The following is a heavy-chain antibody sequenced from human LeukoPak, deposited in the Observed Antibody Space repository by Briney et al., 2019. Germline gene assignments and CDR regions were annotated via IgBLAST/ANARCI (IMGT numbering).Heavy chain of an antibody. V-gene: IGHV3-21*01. CDR3: ARDYDSRGYYYVVWYYFDY. J-gene: IGHJ4*02. Sequence: KSGGSLRLSCAASGFTFSSYSMNWVRQAPGKGLEWASSISSSSSYIYYADSVKGRFTISRDNAKNSLYLQMNSLRAEDTAVYYCARDYDSRGYYYVVWYYFDYWGQGTLVTVSS. D-gene: IGHD3-22*01. CDR1: GFTFSSYS. CDR2: ISSSSSYI.